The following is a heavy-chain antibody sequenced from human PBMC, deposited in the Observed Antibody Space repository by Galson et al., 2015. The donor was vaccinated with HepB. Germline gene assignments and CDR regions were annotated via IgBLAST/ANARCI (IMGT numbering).Heavy chain of an antibody. D-gene: IGHD3-3*01. Sequence: SETLSLTCTVSGGSISSYYWTWIRQPPGKGLQWIGNIYYNANTYYSPSLKSRITISVDTSKNHFSLKLSSVTAADTAVYYCGRHSWSGDYPQPGYGLDVWGQGTTVIVSS. CDR1: GGSISSYY. J-gene: IGHJ6*02. V-gene: IGHV4-59*04. CDR2: IYYNANT. CDR3: GRHSWSGDYPQPGYGLDV.